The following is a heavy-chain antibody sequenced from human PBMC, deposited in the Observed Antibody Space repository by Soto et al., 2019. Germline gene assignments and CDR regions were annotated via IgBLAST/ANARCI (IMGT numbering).Heavy chain of an antibody. CDR2: ISAYNGNT. CDR1: GYTFTSYG. Sequence: ASVKVSCKASGYTFTSYGISWVRQAPGQGLEWMGWISAYNGNTNYAQKLQGRVTMTTDTSTSTAYMELRSLRSDDTAVYYCARVNGVLWFGEPIDYWGQGTLVTVSS. J-gene: IGHJ4*02. CDR3: ARVNGVLWFGEPIDY. V-gene: IGHV1-18*01. D-gene: IGHD3-10*01.